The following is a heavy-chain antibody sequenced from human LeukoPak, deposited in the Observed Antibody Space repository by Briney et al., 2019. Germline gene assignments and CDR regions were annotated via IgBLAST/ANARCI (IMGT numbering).Heavy chain of an antibody. D-gene: IGHD4-11*01. J-gene: IGHJ4*02. CDR3: ARVSPNTLTTLQYFDF. V-gene: IGHV3-7*01. Sequence: PGGSLRLSCAASGFTLSSYWMSWVRQAPGKGREWVAKIKQDGREKYYVDSVKGRFTISIDNAKISLYLQMNSLRAEDTSVYYCARVSPNTLTTLQYFDFWGQGTLVTVSS. CDR1: GFTLSSYW. CDR2: IKQDGREK.